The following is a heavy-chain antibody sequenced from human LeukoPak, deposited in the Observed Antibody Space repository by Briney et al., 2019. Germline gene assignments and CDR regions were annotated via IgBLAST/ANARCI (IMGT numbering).Heavy chain of an antibody. CDR3: ARGFGLGNRLFHY. J-gene: IGHJ4*02. D-gene: IGHD7-27*01. CDR2: IYHSGST. Sequence: KPSETLSLTCAVSGGSISSGGYSWSWIRQPPGKGLEWIGYIYHSGSTYYNPSLKSRVTISVDRSKNQFSLKLSCVTAADTAVYYCARGFGLGNRLFHYWGQGTLVTVSS. V-gene: IGHV4-30-2*01. CDR1: GGSISSGGYS.